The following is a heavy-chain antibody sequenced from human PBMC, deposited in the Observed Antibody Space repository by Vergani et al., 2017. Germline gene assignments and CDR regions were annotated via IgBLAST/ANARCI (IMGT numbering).Heavy chain of an antibody. CDR2: LSYDGSNK. CDR1: GFIFRNYG. J-gene: IGHJ4*02. V-gene: IGHV3-30*03. D-gene: IGHD6-6*01. Sequence: QVQLVESGGGVVQPGRSLRLSCAASGFIFRNYGMHWVRQAPGKGLEWVAVLSYDGSNKYYADSVKGRFTISRDNYKKTLYLQMNSRRAEDTAVYYCATGPYSSSTLVPFDYWGQGTLVTVSS. CDR3: ATGPYSSSTLVPFDY.